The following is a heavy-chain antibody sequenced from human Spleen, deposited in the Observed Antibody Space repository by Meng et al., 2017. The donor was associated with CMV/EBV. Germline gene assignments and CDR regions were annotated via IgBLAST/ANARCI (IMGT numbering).Heavy chain of an antibody. CDR1: GYTFTGYS. V-gene: IGHV1-69*05. D-gene: IGHD5-12*01. CDR2: IIPDVGTP. Sequence: SVKVSCKASGYTFTGYSVHWVRQAPGQRPEWMGGIIPDVGTPDYAENFQGRVTMTTDESTSTAYMEMSSLRSDDTAVYYCATGGYDGSYYYGLEVWGQGTTVTVSS. CDR3: ATGGYDGSYYYGLEV. J-gene: IGHJ6*02.